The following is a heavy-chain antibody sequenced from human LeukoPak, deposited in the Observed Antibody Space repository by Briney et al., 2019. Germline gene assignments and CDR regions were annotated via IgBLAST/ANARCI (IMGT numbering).Heavy chain of an antibody. CDR1: GYTFTSYG. V-gene: IGHV1-18*01. J-gene: IGHJ1*01. D-gene: IGHD2-2*01. CDR3: VKDGVRGYFQH. CDR2: ISAYNGNT. Sequence: ASVKVSCKASGYTFTSYGISWVRQAPGQGLEWMGWISAYNGNTNYAQKLQGRVTMTTDTSTSTAYMELRSLRSDDTAAYYCVKDGVRGYFQHWGQGTLVTVSS.